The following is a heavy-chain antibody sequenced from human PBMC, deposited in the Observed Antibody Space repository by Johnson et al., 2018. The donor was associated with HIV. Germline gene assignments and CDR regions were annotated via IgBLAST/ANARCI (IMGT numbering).Heavy chain of an antibody. Sequence: VQLVESGGGLVQPGRSLRLSCAASGFTFDDYAMHWVRQAPGKGLEWVSGISWNSGRIAYADSVKGRFTISRDNAKNSLYLQMNSLRPEDTAVYYLAKDMGADGYNYPALRFIDIWGQGTMVTVSS. V-gene: IGHV3-9*01. CDR3: AKDMGADGYNYPALRFIDI. CDR2: ISWNSGRI. J-gene: IGHJ3*02. D-gene: IGHD5-24*01. CDR1: GFTFDDYA.